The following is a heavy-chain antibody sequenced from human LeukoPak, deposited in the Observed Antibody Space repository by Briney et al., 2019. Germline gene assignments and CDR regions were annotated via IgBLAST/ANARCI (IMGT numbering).Heavy chain of an antibody. V-gene: IGHV3-21*04. J-gene: IGHJ4*02. CDR1: GFTFSSYT. D-gene: IGHD6-13*01. Sequence: PGGSLRLSCAASGFTFSSYTMNWVRQAPGKGLEWVSSISGSSSYIYYADSVKGRFTISRDNAKNSLSLQMNSLRAEDTALYYCAKIGGIAAAADYWGQGTLVTVSS. CDR2: ISGSSSYI. CDR3: AKIGGIAAAADY.